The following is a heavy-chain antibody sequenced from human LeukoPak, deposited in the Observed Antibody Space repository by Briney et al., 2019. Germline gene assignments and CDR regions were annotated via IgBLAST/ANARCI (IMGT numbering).Heavy chain of an antibody. CDR2: ISSDGSNT. D-gene: IGHD3-10*02. CDR1: GFTFSTYW. V-gene: IGHV3-74*01. Sequence: GGSLRLSCAASGFTFSTYWMHWVRQAPGKGLVWVSRISSDGSNTNYADSVKGRFTISRDNANNTLYLQMNSLRAEDTAVYYCAELGITMIGGVWGKGTTVTISS. CDR3: AELGITMIGGV. J-gene: IGHJ6*04.